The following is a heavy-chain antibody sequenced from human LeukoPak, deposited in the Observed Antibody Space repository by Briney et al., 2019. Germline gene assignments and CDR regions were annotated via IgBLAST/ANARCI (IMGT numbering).Heavy chain of an antibody. CDR3: ARPFKLLWFGELFQD. CDR1: RGSISSNNYY. D-gene: IGHD3-10*01. J-gene: IGHJ4*02. V-gene: IGHV4-39*01. CDR2: IYYSGIT. Sequence: PSETLSLTCTVSRGSISSNNYYWGWIRQPPGKGLEWIGNIYYSGITSYKPSLKGRVTISVDTSKNQFSLKLSSVTAADTAVYYCARPFKLLWFGELFQDWGQGTLVTVSS.